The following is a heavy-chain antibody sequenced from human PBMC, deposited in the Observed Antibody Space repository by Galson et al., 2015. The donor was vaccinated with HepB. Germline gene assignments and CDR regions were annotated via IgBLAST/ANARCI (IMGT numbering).Heavy chain of an antibody. Sequence: SLRLSCAASGFTFSGSAMHWVRQASGKGLEWVGRIRSKANSYATAYAASVKGRFTISRDDSKNTAYLQMNSLKTEDTAVYYCTTRHSPFGGVDPSTYMDVWGKGTTVTVSS. V-gene: IGHV3-73*01. CDR2: IRSKANSYAT. D-gene: IGHD3-16*01. CDR3: TTRHSPFGGVDPSTYMDV. J-gene: IGHJ6*03. CDR1: GFTFSGSA.